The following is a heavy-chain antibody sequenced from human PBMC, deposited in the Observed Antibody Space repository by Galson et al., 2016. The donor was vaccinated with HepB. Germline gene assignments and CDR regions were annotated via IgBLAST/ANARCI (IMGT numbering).Heavy chain of an antibody. V-gene: IGHV3-7*04. J-gene: IGHJ6*02. D-gene: IGHD3-22*01. CDR2: IKQDGSEI. CDR1: GFTFSNYW. CDR3: ARWGSSGFYAHHYNGLDV. Sequence: SLRLSCAVSGFTFSNYWMSWVRQAPGKGLEWVATIKQDGSEIYYVDSVKGRFTISRDNGNNSHYLQMNSLRAEDTAVYFCARWGSSGFYAHHYNGLDVWGQGTTVTVSS.